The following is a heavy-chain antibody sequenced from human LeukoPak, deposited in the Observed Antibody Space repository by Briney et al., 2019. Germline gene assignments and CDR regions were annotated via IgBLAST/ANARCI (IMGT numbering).Heavy chain of an antibody. CDR3: ARGRTIFGVVTSAWFDP. V-gene: IGHV3-74*01. D-gene: IGHD3-3*01. Sequence: GGSLRLSCTASGFTFSSYWMHWVRQAPGKGLVWVARINSEGSSTNYADSVKGRFTISRDSAKNMLYLHMNSLRAEDTAVYYCARGRTIFGVVTSAWFDPWGQGTLVTVSS. CDR2: INSEGSST. J-gene: IGHJ5*02. CDR1: GFTFSSYW.